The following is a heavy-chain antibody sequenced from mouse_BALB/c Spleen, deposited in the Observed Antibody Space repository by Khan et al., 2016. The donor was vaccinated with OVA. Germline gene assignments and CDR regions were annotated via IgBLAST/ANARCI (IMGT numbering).Heavy chain of an antibody. CDR1: GYTFTNYW. CDR3: ARGYFGNYEFAY. CDR2: IFPGTGTT. Sequence: QIQLVQSGAELVKPGASVQLSCKTSGYTFTNYWIQWVKQRPGQGLGWIGQIFPGTGTTYSNENFKAKATLTVDTSSSTAYMQLSSLTSEDSAVDFCARGYFGNYEFAYWGQGTLVTVSA. V-gene: IGHV1S132*01. D-gene: IGHD2-1*01. J-gene: IGHJ3*01.